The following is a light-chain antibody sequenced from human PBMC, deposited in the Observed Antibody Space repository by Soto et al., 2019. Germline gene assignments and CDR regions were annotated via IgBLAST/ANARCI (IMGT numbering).Light chain of an antibody. CDR3: PQYGSSP. V-gene: IGKV3-20*01. CDR2: CAS. CDR1: QSVSSSY. J-gene: IGKJ5*01. Sequence: EIVLTQSPGTLSLSPGERATLSCRASQSVSSSYLAWYQQKPGQAPRLLIYCASSRATGNPDRFSGSGSGTGVTLTISRLEPEELAVYYGPQYGSSPFGQGTRLEIK.